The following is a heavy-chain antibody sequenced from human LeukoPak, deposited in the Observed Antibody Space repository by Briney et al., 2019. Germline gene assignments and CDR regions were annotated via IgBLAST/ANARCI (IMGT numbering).Heavy chain of an antibody. Sequence: GGSLRLSCAASAFTLSNAWMNWVRQAPGKGLEWVGRIKSKTAGGTTDYAAPVKGRFIISRDDSKNTLYLQMNSLKTEDTAVYYCSINYYESNDYYIDYWGQGTLVTVSS. CDR2: IKSKTAGGTT. CDR1: AFTLSNAW. V-gene: IGHV3-15*07. CDR3: SINYYESNDYYIDY. D-gene: IGHD3-22*01. J-gene: IGHJ4*02.